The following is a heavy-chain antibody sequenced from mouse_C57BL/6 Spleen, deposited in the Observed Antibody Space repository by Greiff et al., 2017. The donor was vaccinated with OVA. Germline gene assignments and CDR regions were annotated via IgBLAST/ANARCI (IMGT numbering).Heavy chain of an antibody. J-gene: IGHJ3*01. D-gene: IGHD1-1*01. CDR3: TGGYGSRDWFAY. Sequence: DVQLQESGGGLVQPGGSMKLSCVASGFTFSNYWMNWVRQSPEKGLEWVAQIRLKSDNYATHYAESVKGRFTISRDDSKSSVYLQMNNLRAEDTGIYYCTGGYGSRDWFAYWGQGTLVTVSA. CDR2: IRLKSDNYAT. CDR1: GFTFSNYW. V-gene: IGHV6-3*01.